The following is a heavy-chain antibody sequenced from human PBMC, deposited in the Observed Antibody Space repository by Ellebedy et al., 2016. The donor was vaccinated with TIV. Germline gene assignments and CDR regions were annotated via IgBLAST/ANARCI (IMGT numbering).Heavy chain of an antibody. Sequence: AASVKVSCKASGGTFNNYAINWVRQAPGQGLEWMGGIIPIFCTTKYAQKFQGIVTITADESTSTSYLELSSLRSADTAVYYCATRQAIFGGLGAFDIWGQGTMVTVSS. D-gene: IGHD3-10*01. J-gene: IGHJ3*02. CDR1: GGTFNNYA. CDR2: IIPIFCTT. CDR3: ATRQAIFGGLGAFDI. V-gene: IGHV1-69*13.